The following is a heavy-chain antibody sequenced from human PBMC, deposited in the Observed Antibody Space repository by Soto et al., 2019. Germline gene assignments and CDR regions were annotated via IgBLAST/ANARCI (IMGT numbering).Heavy chain of an antibody. J-gene: IGHJ5*02. CDR2: INHSGST. CDR3: ARGRGMVWQRRVAANGWFDP. Sequence: PSETXSLTCAVYGGSFSGYYWSWIRQPPGKGLEWIGEINHSGSTNYNPSLKSRVTISVDTSKNQFSLKLSSVTAADTAVYYCARGRGMVWQRRVAANGWFDPWGQGTLVTVSS. D-gene: IGHD2-15*01. CDR1: GGSFSGYY. V-gene: IGHV4-34*01.